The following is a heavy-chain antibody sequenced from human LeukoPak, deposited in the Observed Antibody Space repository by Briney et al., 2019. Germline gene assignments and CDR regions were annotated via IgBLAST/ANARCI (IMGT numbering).Heavy chain of an antibody. Sequence: GGSLRLSCAASGFTFSSYAMSWVRQAPGKGLEWVSVIYSGGSSYYADSVKGRFTISRDNSKNTVYLQMNSLRVEDTAVYYCARGMGGYGGYDYWGQGTLVTVSS. J-gene: IGHJ4*02. CDR2: IYSGGSS. CDR3: ARGMGGYGGYDY. CDR1: GFTFSSYA. D-gene: IGHD5-12*01. V-gene: IGHV3-66*01.